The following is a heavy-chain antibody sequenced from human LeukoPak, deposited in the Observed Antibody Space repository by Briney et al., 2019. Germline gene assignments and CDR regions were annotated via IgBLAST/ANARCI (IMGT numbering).Heavy chain of an antibody. D-gene: IGHD1-26*01. Sequence: SQTLSLTCTVPGGSISSGSYYWSWIRQPAGKGLEWIGRIYTSGSTNYNPSLKSRVTISVDTSKNQFSLKLSSVSAADTAVYYCARGLPGLLYYFDYWGQGTLVTVSS. CDR2: IYTSGST. J-gene: IGHJ4*02. CDR3: ARGLPGLLYYFDY. V-gene: IGHV4-61*02. CDR1: GGSISSGSYY.